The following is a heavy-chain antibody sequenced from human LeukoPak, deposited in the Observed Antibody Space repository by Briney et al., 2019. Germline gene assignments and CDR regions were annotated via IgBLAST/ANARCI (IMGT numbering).Heavy chain of an antibody. D-gene: IGHD1-26*01. J-gene: IGHJ4*02. CDR3: GRSGIVTTAVPF. CDR2: IKEDGSEK. CDR1: GFNFSSYW. Sequence: QSGGSLRLSCAASGFNFSSYWMSWVRQAPGKGLEWVANIKEDGSEKNYVDSVKGRFTISRDNAKNSLYLQMNTLRAEDTAVYYCGRSGIVTTAVPFWGQGTLVTVSS. V-gene: IGHV3-7*02.